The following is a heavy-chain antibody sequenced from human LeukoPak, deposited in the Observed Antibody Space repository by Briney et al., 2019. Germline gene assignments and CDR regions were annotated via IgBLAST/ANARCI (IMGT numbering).Heavy chain of an antibody. CDR3: ARGPYSNYPPYYYYYYMDV. Sequence: GPVLVSCKASGCTFTSYDINWVRRATGGGLEWMGWMNPNSGNTGYAQKFQGRVTMARNTSISTAYMELSSLRSEDTAVYYCARGPYSNYPPYYYYYYMDVWGKGTTVTVSS. CDR2: MNPNSGNT. J-gene: IGHJ6*03. CDR1: GCTFTSYD. D-gene: IGHD4-11*01. V-gene: IGHV1-8*01.